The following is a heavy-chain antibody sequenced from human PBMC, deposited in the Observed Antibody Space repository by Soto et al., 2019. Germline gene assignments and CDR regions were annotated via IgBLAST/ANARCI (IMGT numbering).Heavy chain of an antibody. CDR2: IIPIFGTA. CDR1: GGTFSSYA. CDR3: ARAPDSSSWPYYYGMDV. J-gene: IGHJ6*02. Sequence: QVQLVQSGAEVKKPGSSVKVSCKASGGTFSSYAISWVRQAPGQGLAWMGGIIPIFGTANYAQKFQGRVTITADESTSTAYMELSSLRSEDTAVYYCARAPDSSSWPYYYGMDVWGQGTTVTVSS. V-gene: IGHV1-69*01. D-gene: IGHD6-13*01.